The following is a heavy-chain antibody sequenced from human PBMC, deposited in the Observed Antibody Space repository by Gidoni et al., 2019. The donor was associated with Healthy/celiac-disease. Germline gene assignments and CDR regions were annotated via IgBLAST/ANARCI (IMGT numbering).Heavy chain of an antibody. CDR3: VVSSSHPVYGMDV. CDR1: GFTFSSYA. CDR2: ISYDGSNK. Sequence: QVQLVESGGGVVQPGRSLRLPCAASGFTFSSYAMHRVRPAPGKGLGWVAVISYDGSNKYYADSVKGRFTISRDNSKNTLYLQMNSLRAEDTAVYYCVVSSSHPVYGMDVWGKGTTVTVSS. D-gene: IGHD6-6*01. V-gene: IGHV3-30-3*01. J-gene: IGHJ6*04.